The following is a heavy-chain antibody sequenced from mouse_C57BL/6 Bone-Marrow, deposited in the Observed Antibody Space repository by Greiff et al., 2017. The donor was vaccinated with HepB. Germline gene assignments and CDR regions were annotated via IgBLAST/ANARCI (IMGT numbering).Heavy chain of an antibody. Sequence: VKLMESGPGLVAPSQSLSITCTVSGFSLTSYAISWVRQPPGKGLEWLGVIWTGGGTNYNSALKSRLSISKDNSKSQVFLKMNSLQTDDTARYYCATHYYGSSYGFDVWGTGTTVTVSS. CDR1: GFSLTSYA. D-gene: IGHD1-1*01. CDR3: ATHYYGSSYGFDV. CDR2: IWTGGGT. J-gene: IGHJ1*03. V-gene: IGHV2-9-1*01.